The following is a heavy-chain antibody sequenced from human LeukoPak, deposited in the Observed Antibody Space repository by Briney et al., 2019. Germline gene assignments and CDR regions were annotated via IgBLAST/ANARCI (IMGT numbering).Heavy chain of an antibody. J-gene: IGHJ4*02. CDR3: ARDLYRTYYDFWSGYFQAPDY. CDR2: ISAYNGNT. V-gene: IGHV1-18*04. Sequence: ASVKVSCKASGYTFTGYYMHWVRQAPGQGLEWMGWISAYNGNTNYAQKLQGRVTMTTDTSTSTAYMELRSLRSDDTAVYYCARDLYRTYYDFWSGYFQAPDYWGQGTLVTVSS. CDR1: GYTFTGYY. D-gene: IGHD3-3*01.